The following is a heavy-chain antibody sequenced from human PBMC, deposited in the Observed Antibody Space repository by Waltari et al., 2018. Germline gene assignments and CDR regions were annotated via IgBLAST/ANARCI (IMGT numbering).Heavy chain of an antibody. CDR2: INHSGST. J-gene: IGHJ6*02. Sequence: GSFSGYYWSWIRQPPGTGLEWIGEINHSGSTNYNPSLKSRVTISVDTSKNQFSLKLSSVTAADTAVYYCARFILRSSWRYYYYGMDVWGQGTTVTVSS. CDR1: GSFSGYY. V-gene: IGHV4-34*01. D-gene: IGHD6-13*01. CDR3: ARFILRSSWRYYYYGMDV.